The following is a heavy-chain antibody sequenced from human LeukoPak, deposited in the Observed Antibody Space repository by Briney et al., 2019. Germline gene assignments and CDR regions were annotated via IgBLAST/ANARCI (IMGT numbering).Heavy chain of an antibody. CDR3: AKRGVVIRGILVTGYHQEAYHYDY. CDR1: GISLSNYA. D-gene: IGHD3-10*01. CDR2: ISERGGTT. J-gene: IGHJ4*02. V-gene: IGHV3-23*01. Sequence: GGSLRLSCVVSGISLSNYAMSWVRQAPGKGLEWVSYISERGGTTTYADSVKGRFTISRGNSLNTMYLQMSSLRAEDTAVYFCAKRGVVIRGILVTGYHQEAYHYDYWGQGVLVTVSS.